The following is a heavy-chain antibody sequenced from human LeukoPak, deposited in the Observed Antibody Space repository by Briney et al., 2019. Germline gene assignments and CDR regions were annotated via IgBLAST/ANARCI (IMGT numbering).Heavy chain of an antibody. CDR3: ARGAGIAARRIRQFDY. D-gene: IGHD6-6*01. V-gene: IGHV3-30-3*01. Sequence: GGSLRLSCAATGFTFSSYAMHWVRQAPGKGLEWVAVISYDGSNKYYADSVKGRFTISRDNSKNTQYLQMNSLRAEDTAVYYCARGAGIAARRIRQFDYWGQGTLVTVSS. CDR2: ISYDGSNK. CDR1: GFTFSSYA. J-gene: IGHJ4*02.